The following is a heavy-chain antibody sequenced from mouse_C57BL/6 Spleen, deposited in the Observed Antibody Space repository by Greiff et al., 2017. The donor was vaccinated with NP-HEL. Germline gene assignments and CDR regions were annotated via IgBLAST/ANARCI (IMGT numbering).Heavy chain of an antibody. J-gene: IGHJ2*01. CDR3: ARGYYGSLDY. D-gene: IGHD1-1*01. CDR2: ISYDGSN. V-gene: IGHV3-6*01. Sequence: EVKLMESGPGLVKPSQSLSLTCSVTGYSITSGYYWNWIRQFPGNKLEWMGYISYDGSNNYNPSLKNRISITRDTSKNQFFLKLNSVTTEDTATYYGARGYYGSLDYWGKGTPLTVSS. CDR1: GYSITSGYY.